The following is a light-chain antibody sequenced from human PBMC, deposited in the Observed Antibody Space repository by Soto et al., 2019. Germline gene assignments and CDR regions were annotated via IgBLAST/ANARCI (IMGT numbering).Light chain of an antibody. CDR3: QQLNNYPLT. CDR1: EHISNY. J-gene: IGKJ4*01. Sequence: DIPLTQSPSFLSASVGDRVTITCRASEHISNYLAWYQQKPGKAPKLLIYAASSLQSGVPSRFSGSGFGTDFTPTVSSLQPGDLSTYYYQQLNNYPLTFGAGTRVEI. CDR2: AAS. V-gene: IGKV1-9*01.